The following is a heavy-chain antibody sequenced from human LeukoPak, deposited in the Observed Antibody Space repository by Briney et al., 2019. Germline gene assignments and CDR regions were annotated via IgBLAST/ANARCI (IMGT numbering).Heavy chain of an antibody. CDR3: ARSSGIAAAVPFDY. J-gene: IGHJ4*02. CDR2: ISAYNGNT. V-gene: IGHV1-18*01. CDR1: GYTFTSYG. Sequence: ASVKVSCKASGYTFTSYGISWARQAPGQGLEWMGWISAYNGNTNYAQKLQGRVTMTTDTSTSTAYMELRSLRSDDTAVYYCARSSGIAAAVPFDYWGQGTLVTVSS. D-gene: IGHD6-13*01.